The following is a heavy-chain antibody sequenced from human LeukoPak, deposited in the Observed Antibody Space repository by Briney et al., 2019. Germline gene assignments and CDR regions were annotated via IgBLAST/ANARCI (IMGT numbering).Heavy chain of an antibody. CDR2: ISGSGGST. Sequence: GGSLRLSCAASGFTFNSYAMSWVRQAPGKGLEWVSSISGSGGSTYYADSVKGRFTISRDNSKNTLYLQMNSLRPEDTAVYYCAKGYNYAYEYWGQGTLVTVSS. D-gene: IGHD5-18*01. CDR1: GFTFNSYA. V-gene: IGHV3-23*01. J-gene: IGHJ4*02. CDR3: AKGYNYAYEY.